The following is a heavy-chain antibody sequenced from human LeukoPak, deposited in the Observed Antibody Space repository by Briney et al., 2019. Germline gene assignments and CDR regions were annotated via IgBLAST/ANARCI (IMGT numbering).Heavy chain of an antibody. V-gene: IGHV3-48*03. CDR3: ARGRDSCYFDY. J-gene: IGHJ4*02. CDR2: ITTTSSPV. Sequence: GGSLGLSCAASGFMFSNYEMNWVRQAPGKGLEWVSYITTTSSPVYQADSVKGRFTISRDNTKNSLYLQMNSLRVEDTAVYYCARGRDSCYFDYWGQGTLVTVSS. D-gene: IGHD3-22*01. CDR1: GFMFSNYE.